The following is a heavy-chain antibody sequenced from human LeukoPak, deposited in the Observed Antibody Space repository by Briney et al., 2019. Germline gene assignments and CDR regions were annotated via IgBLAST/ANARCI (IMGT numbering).Heavy chain of an antibody. CDR1: GFTFSSYW. V-gene: IGHV3-7*01. Sequence: GGSLRLSCAASGFTFSSYWMSWVRQAPGKGLEGVANIKQDGSEKYYADSVKGRFTISRDNSKNTLYLQMNSLRVEDTAVYYCATLPYYYDSSGSYYFDYWGQGTLVTVSS. CDR3: ATLPYYYDSSGSYYFDY. CDR2: IKQDGSEK. J-gene: IGHJ4*02. D-gene: IGHD3-22*01.